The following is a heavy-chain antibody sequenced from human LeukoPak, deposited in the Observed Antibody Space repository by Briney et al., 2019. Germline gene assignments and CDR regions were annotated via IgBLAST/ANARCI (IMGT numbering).Heavy chain of an antibody. V-gene: IGHV1-8*01. Sequence: GASVKASCKASGYTFTSYDITWVRQATGQGLEWMGWMNPNSGNTGYAQKFQGRVTMTRNTSISTAYMELSSLRSEDTAVYYCARGLGLAVAVLTRDFDYWGQGTLVTVSS. CDR2: MNPNSGNT. J-gene: IGHJ4*02. CDR1: GYTFTSYD. D-gene: IGHD6-19*01. CDR3: ARGLGLAVAVLTRDFDY.